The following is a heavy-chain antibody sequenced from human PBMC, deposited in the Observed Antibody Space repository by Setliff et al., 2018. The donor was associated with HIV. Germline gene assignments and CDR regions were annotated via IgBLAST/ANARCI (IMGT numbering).Heavy chain of an antibody. CDR2: INPSGGST. Sequence: ASVKVSCKASGYIFTGYYMHWVRQAPGQGLEWMGVINPSGGSTSYAQRFQGRVTMTRDTSTSTVYMELRSLSSEDTAVYYCARDPDTAAEYSYDSSGYFDYWGQGTLVTVSS. CDR1: GYIFTGYY. V-gene: IGHV1-46*01. D-gene: IGHD3-22*01. J-gene: IGHJ4*02. CDR3: ARDPDTAAEYSYDSSGYFDY.